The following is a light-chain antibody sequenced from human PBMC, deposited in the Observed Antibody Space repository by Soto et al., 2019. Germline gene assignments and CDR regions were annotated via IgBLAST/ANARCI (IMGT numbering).Light chain of an antibody. CDR1: SSDVGGYNF. J-gene: IGLJ1*01. V-gene: IGLV2-11*01. Sequence: QSALTQPRSVSGSPGQSVTISCTGTSSDVGGYNFVSWYQHHPGKAPNLLIYDANKRPSGVPDRFSGSKSGNTASLTISGLQAEDEADYFCCSYAGGYTFVFGTGTKVT. CDR3: CSYAGGYTFV. CDR2: DAN.